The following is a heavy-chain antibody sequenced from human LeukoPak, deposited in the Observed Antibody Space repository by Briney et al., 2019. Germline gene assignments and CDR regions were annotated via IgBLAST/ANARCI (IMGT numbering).Heavy chain of an antibody. CDR1: GYTLTELS. CDR2: FDPEDGET. Sequence: GASVKVSCKVSGYTLTELSMHWVRQAPGKGLEWMGGFDPEDGETIYAQKFQGRVTMTEDTSTDTAYMELSSLRSEDTAVYYCATRSSSWDGGPWYYYYGMDVWGQGTTVTVSS. V-gene: IGHV1-24*01. D-gene: IGHD6-13*01. J-gene: IGHJ6*02. CDR3: ATRSSSWDGGPWYYYYGMDV.